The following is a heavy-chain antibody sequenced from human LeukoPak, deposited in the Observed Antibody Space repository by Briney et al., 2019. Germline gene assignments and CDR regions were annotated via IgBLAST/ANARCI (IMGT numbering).Heavy chain of an antibody. D-gene: IGHD6-13*01. V-gene: IGHV1-69*05. CDR2: IIPIFGTA. CDR1: GGTLSSYA. Sequence: SVKVSCKASGGTLSSYAITWVRQAPGQGREWMGRIIPIFGTAHYAQKFQGRVTITTHESTSTAYMELSTLRSDDTAVDYCARERPPGDRSSWFLEGYFDIWGQGTLVTVSS. J-gene: IGHJ4*02. CDR3: ARERPPGDRSSWFLEGYFDI.